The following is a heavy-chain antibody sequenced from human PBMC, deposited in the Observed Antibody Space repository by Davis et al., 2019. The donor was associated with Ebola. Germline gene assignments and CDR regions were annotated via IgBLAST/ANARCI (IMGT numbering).Heavy chain of an antibody. CDR2: IYYSGST. J-gene: IGHJ6*02. Sequence: PSETLSLTCTASGGSISSHYWSWIRQPPGKGLEWIGYIYYSGSTNYNPSLKSRVTISVDTSKNQFSLKLSSVTAADTAVYYCARDRLYSGSYYYNYYYYGMDVWGQGTTVTVSS. CDR3: ARDRLYSGSYYYNYYYYGMDV. D-gene: IGHD1-26*01. V-gene: IGHV4-59*11. CDR1: GGSISSHY.